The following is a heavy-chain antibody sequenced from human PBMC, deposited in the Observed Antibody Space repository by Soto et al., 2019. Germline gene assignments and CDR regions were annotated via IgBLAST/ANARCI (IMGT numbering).Heavy chain of an antibody. Sequence: QVQLVQSGAEVKKPGSSVKVSCKASGGTFSSYAIIWVRQAPGQGLEWMGGIIPIFGTANYEQQFQGRVTITADKSTSTAYIELRSLRSEDTAVYYCARDTIVVVPAAIPDYDYYYCMDVWGQGTTVTVAS. J-gene: IGHJ6*02. V-gene: IGHV1-69*06. CDR2: IIPIFGTA. CDR1: GGTFSSYA. D-gene: IGHD2-2*02. CDR3: ARDTIVVVPAAIPDYDYYYCMDV.